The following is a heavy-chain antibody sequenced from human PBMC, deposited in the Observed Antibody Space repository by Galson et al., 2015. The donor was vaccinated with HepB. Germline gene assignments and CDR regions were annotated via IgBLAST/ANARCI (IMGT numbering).Heavy chain of an antibody. J-gene: IGHJ3*02. V-gene: IGHV3-30*04. CDR3: ARDGARAHWFGEDAFDI. Sequence: SLRLSCAASGFTFSSYAMHWVRQAPGKGLEWVAVISYDGSNKYYADSVKGRFTISRDNSKNTLYLQMNSLRAEDTAVYYCARDGARAHWFGEDAFDIWGQGTMVTVSS. CDR2: ISYDGSNK. CDR1: GFTFSSYA. D-gene: IGHD3-10*01.